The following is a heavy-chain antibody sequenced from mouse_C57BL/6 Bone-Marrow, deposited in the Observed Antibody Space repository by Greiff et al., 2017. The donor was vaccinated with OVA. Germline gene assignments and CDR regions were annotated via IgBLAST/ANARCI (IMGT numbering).Heavy chain of an antibody. V-gene: IGHV3-6*01. CDR3: ARDEDYSNYADAMDY. J-gene: IGHJ4*01. D-gene: IGHD2-5*01. Sequence: VQLQQSGPGLVKPSQSLSLTCSVTGYSITSGYYWNWIRQFPGNKLEWMGYISYDGSNNYNPSLKNRISITRDTSKNQFFLKLNSVTTEDTATYYCARDEDYSNYADAMDYWGQGTSVTVSS. CDR2: ISYDGSN. CDR1: GYSITSGYY.